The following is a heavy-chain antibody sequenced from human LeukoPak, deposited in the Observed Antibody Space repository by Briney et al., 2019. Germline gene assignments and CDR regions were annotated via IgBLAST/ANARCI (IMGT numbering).Heavy chain of an antibody. CDR3: ARDNGDYWFDY. Sequence: ASLKVSCKASGYTFTDYYMHWVRQAPGQGLEWMGWINPNSGGTNYAQKFQGRVTMTRDTSISTAYMELTRLRSDDTAVYYCARDNGDYWFDYWGQGTLVTVSS. D-gene: IGHD4-17*01. CDR2: INPNSGGT. V-gene: IGHV1-2*02. J-gene: IGHJ4*02. CDR1: GYTFTDYY.